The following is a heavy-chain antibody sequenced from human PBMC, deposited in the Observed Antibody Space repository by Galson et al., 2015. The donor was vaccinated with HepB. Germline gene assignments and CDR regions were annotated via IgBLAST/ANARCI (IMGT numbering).Heavy chain of an antibody. D-gene: IGHD3-3*01. V-gene: IGHV3-43D*03. Sequence: SLRLSCAASGFTFDDYAMHWVRQAPGKGLEWVSLINWDGSSAYYAASVKGRFTISRDNSKNLVFLQMNSLRAEGTALYYCGKDRGMSALDYWGQGTLVTVSS. J-gene: IGHJ4*02. CDR3: GKDRGMSALDY. CDR2: INWDGSSA. CDR1: GFTFDDYA.